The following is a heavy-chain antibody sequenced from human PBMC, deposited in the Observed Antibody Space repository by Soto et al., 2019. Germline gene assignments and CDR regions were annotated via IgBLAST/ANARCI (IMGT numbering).Heavy chain of an antibody. CDR3: ARFRGNAILEF. D-gene: IGHD2-8*01. V-gene: IGHV4-30-2*01. J-gene: IGHJ4*02. Sequence: SETLSLTCALSVGSISSGGYSWSWVRQPPWKGLEWIGYLYHTGNTYYNPSLESRVTISVDRSKNQFSLELTSVTAADTAVYYCARFRGNAILEFWGQGTLVIVSS. CDR1: VGSISSGGYS. CDR2: LYHTGNT.